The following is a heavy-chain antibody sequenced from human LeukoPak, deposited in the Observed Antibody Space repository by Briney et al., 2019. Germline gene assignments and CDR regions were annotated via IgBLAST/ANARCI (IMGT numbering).Heavy chain of an antibody. J-gene: IGHJ3*02. CDR3: ARVRYYDGSGYQLDAFDI. Sequence: PGGSLRLSCVASGFTFSTCSMNWVRQAPGKGLEWVSSISSGSSYIYYADSVKGRFTISRDNAKNSLYLQMNTLRAEDTAVYYCARVRYYDGSGYQLDAFDIWGQGTMVTVSS. D-gene: IGHD3-22*01. CDR2: ISSGSSYI. V-gene: IGHV3-21*01. CDR1: GFTFSTCS.